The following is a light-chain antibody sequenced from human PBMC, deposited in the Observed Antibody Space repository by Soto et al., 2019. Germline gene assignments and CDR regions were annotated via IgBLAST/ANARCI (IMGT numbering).Light chain of an antibody. Sequence: EIVLTQFPATLSLSPGERATLSCRASQTIKTYLAWYQQKPGQAPRLLISDASNRATGVPARFSDSGSGTDFTLTINNLEPEDFAVYFCQQRNDWPRITFGQGTRLEIK. CDR2: DAS. CDR3: QQRNDWPRIT. J-gene: IGKJ5*01. V-gene: IGKV3-11*01. CDR1: QTIKTY.